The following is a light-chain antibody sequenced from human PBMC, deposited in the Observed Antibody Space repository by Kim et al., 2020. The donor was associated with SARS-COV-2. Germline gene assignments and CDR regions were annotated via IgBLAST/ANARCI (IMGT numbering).Light chain of an antibody. Sequence: SSELTQDPAVSVALGQTVRITCQGDSLRRDYASWYQQKPGQAPLLVIYGKDNRPSGIPDRFSGSNSGNTASLTITGAQAVDEADYYCNSRDTSGYGVVLG. CDR3: NSRDTSGYGVV. CDR1: SLRRDY. J-gene: IGLJ2*01. V-gene: IGLV3-19*01. CDR2: GKD.